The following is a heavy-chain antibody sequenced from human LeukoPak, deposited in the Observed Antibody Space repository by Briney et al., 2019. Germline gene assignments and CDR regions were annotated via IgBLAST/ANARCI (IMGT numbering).Heavy chain of an antibody. J-gene: IGHJ4*02. CDR2: IQYNGGTK. V-gene: IGHV3-30*02. CDR3: AKDTDGAAAGTTWGH. Sequence: GGSLRLSCAASGFTFSTYGVHWVRQAPGKGLEWVAFIQYNGGTKYYADSVKGRFTISRDNAKNSLYLQMNSLRAEDTALYYCAKDTDGAAAGTTWGHWGQGTLVTVSS. CDR1: GFTFSTYG. D-gene: IGHD6-13*01.